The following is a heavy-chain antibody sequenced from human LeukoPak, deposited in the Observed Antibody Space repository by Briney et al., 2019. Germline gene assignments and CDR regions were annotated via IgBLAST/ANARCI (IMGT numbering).Heavy chain of an antibody. V-gene: IGHV3-66*02. Sequence: GGSLRLSCAASGFTFSSYEMNWVRQAPERGLEWVSVIYSGGSTYYADSVKGRFTISRDNSKNTLYLQMNSLRAEDTAVYYCARGDLDYWGQGTLVTVSS. J-gene: IGHJ4*02. CDR2: IYSGGST. CDR3: ARGDLDY. CDR1: GFTFSSYE. D-gene: IGHD3-10*01.